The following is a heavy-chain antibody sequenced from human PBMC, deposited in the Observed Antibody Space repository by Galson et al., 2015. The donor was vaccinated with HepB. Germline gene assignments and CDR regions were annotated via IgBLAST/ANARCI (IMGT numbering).Heavy chain of an antibody. CDR3: ARSSERDPLAGPRWAFDI. CDR1: GGSFSGYY. V-gene: IGHV4-34*01. D-gene: IGHD6-19*01. CDR2: INHSGST. J-gene: IGHJ3*02. Sequence: SETLSLTCAVYGGSFSGYYWSWIRQPPGKGLEWIGEINHSGSTNYNPSLKSRVTISVGTSKNQFSMKLSSVTAADTAVYYCARSSERDPLAGPRWAFDIWGQGTMVTVSS.